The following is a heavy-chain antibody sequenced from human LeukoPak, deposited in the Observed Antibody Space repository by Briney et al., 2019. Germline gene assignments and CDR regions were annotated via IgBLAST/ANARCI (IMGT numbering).Heavy chain of an antibody. V-gene: IGHV3-21*04. CDR1: GFTFSDYS. CDR2: ISSRTTYI. CDR3: ARVGKSGSYPFDY. Sequence: PGGSLRLSCAASGFTFSDYSMNWVRQAPGKGLEWVSSISSRTTYISYADSLKGRFTISRDNAKNSLYLQMNSLRAGDTAVYYCARVGKSGSYPFDYWGQGSLVTVSS. D-gene: IGHD1-26*01. J-gene: IGHJ4*02.